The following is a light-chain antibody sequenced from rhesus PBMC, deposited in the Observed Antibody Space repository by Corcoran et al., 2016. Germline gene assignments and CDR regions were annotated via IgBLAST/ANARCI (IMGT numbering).Light chain of an antibody. CDR1: QNIYSN. J-gene: IGKJ2*01. V-gene: IGKV1S12*01. CDR3: QHYYDNPYS. Sequence: DIQMTQSPSALSASVGDRVTISCRASQNIYSNLAWYQQKPGKAPKLLIHGASSLQTGIPSRFSGRESETEFTLTISSLQHEDSATYYCQHYYDNPYSFGQGTKVEIK. CDR2: GAS.